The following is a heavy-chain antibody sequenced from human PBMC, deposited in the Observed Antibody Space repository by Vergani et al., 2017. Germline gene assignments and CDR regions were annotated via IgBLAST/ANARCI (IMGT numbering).Heavy chain of an antibody. CDR3: ARASDCSSTSCSNWYFDL. CDR1: GYTFTSYG. CDR2: ISAYNGNT. J-gene: IGHJ2*01. Sequence: QVQLVQSGAEVKKPGASVKVSCKASGYTFTSYGISWVRQAPGQGLEWMGWISAYNGNTNYAQKLQGRVTMTTDTSTSTAYMELRSLRSADTAVYYCARASDCSSTSCSNWYFDLWGRGTLVTVSS. V-gene: IGHV1-18*01. D-gene: IGHD2-2*01.